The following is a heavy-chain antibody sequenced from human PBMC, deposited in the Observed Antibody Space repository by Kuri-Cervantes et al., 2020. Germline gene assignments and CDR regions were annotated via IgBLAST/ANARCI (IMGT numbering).Heavy chain of an antibody. J-gene: IGHJ5*02. Sequence: SGPTLVKPTQTLTLTCTFSGFSLSTSGVGVGWIRQPPGKALEWLALIYWDDDKRYSPSLKSRLTITKDTSKNQVVLTMTNMDPVDTATYYCAHRRAVFHIAAAGGWFDPWGQGTLVTVSS. CDR2: IYWDDDK. CDR1: GFSLSTSGVG. D-gene: IGHD6-13*01. CDR3: AHRRAVFHIAAAGGWFDP. V-gene: IGHV2-5*02.